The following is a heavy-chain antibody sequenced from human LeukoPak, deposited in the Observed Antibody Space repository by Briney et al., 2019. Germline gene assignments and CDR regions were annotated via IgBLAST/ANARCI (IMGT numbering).Heavy chain of an antibody. V-gene: IGHV4-30-2*01. CDR2: IYHSGST. D-gene: IGHD6-6*01. CDR1: GGSISSGGYY. Sequence: PSETLSLTCTVSGGSISSGGYYWSWIRQPPGKGLEWIGYIYHSGSTYYNPSLKSRVTISVDTSKNQFSLKLSSVTAADTAVYYCARGEYSSSAGDYWGQGTLVTVSS. CDR3: ARGEYSSSAGDY. J-gene: IGHJ4*02.